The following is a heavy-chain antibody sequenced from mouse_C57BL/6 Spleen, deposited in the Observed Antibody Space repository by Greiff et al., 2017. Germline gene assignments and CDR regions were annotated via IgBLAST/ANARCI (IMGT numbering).Heavy chain of an antibody. CDR1: GFTFSDYG. CDR3: ASYDYYAMDY. V-gene: IGHV5-17*01. J-gene: IGHJ4*01. CDR2: ISSGSSTI. Sequence: EVQLVESGGGLVKPGGSLKLSCAASGFTFSDYGMHWVRQAPEKGLEWVAYISSGSSTIYYADTVKGRFTISRDNAKNTLFLQMTSLRSEDTAMYYCASYDYYAMDYWGQGTSVTVSS. D-gene: IGHD1-1*01.